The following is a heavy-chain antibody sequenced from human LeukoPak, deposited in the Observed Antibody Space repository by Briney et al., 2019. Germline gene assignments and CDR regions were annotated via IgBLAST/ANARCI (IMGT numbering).Heavy chain of an antibody. V-gene: IGHV3-23*01. CDR2: ISGSGGST. CDR3: AKDPYTAMAPYYFDY. Sequence: GGSLRLSCAASGFTFSSYAMSWVRQAPGKGRDWGSAISGSGGSTYYADSVKGRFTISRDNSKNTLYLQMNSLRAEDTAVYYCAKDPYTAMAPYYFDYWGQGTLVTVSS. D-gene: IGHD5-18*01. CDR1: GFTFSSYA. J-gene: IGHJ4*02.